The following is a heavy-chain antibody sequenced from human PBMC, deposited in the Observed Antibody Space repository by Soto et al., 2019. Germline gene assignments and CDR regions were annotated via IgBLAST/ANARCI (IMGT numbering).Heavy chain of an antibody. V-gene: IGHV3-30*18. CDR3: AKDRSAGCGGDCSCDS. D-gene: IGHD2-21*02. CDR1: GFTFSHYG. Sequence: QVQLVESGGGVVLPGRSLRLSCVASGFTFSHYGMQWVRQAPGKGLEWVALVSYDGSNKYYGDPVKGRFTISRDNSKYTLYLEIDSLSAEDTAVYYCAKDRSAGCGGDCSCDSWGQGTLVTVSS. CDR2: VSYDGSNK. J-gene: IGHJ4*02.